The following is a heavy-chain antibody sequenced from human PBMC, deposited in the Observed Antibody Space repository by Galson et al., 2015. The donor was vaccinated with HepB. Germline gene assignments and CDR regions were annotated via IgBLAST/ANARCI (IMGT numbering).Heavy chain of an antibody. D-gene: IGHD3-22*01. Sequence: SVKVSCKASGYTFTSYDINWVRQATGQGLEWMGWMNPNSGNTGYAQKFQGRVTMTRNTSISTAYMELSSLRSEDTAVYYCARLGIYYDSSGYSMAPIDYWGQGTLVTVSS. CDR3: ARLGIYYDSSGYSMAPIDY. V-gene: IGHV1-8*01. CDR2: MNPNSGNT. CDR1: GYTFTSYD. J-gene: IGHJ4*02.